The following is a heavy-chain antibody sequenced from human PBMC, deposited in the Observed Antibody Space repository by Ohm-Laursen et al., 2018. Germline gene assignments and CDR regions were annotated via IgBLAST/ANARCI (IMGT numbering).Heavy chain of an antibody. J-gene: IGHJ3*02. Sequence: SLRLSCSASGFTFSSYAMSWVRQAPGKGLEWVSAISAGGGNTYYADSVKGRFTISRDNAKNSLYLQMNSLRAEDTAVYYCARGDAFDIWGQGTMVTVSS. V-gene: IGHV3-23*01. CDR1: GFTFSSYA. CDR2: ISAGGGNT. CDR3: ARGDAFDI.